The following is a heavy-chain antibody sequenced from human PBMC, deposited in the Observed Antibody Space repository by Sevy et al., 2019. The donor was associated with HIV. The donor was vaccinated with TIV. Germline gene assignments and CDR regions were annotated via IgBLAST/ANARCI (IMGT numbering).Heavy chain of an antibody. CDR3: ARGYCSGGSCYYYYYGMDV. J-gene: IGHJ6*02. V-gene: IGHV3-7*01. CDR2: IKQGGTEK. D-gene: IGHD2-15*01. Sequence: GGSLRLSCAASGFTFSSYWMSWARQAPGKGLEWVANIKQGGTEKYYVDSVKGRFTISRNNAKNSLYLQMNSLRAEDTAVYYCARGYCSGGSCYYYYYGMDVWGQGTTVTVSS. CDR1: GFTFSSYW.